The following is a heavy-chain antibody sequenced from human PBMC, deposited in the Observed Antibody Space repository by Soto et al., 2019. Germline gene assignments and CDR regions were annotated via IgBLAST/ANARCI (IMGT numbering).Heavy chain of an antibody. J-gene: IGHJ5*02. V-gene: IGHV4-31*03. CDR3: ARMYSSGSGWFHP. CDR2: FYSSGSI. D-gene: IGHD6-19*01. CDR1: GYSITAGGYY. Sequence: NPSETLSLTCFVSGYSITAGGYYWSWIRHHPGKGLEWIGSFYSSGSIIYNPSLRSRVSISGDTSSSQFSMSLTSVTAADTARYYCARMYSSGSGWFHPWGQGTLVTVSS.